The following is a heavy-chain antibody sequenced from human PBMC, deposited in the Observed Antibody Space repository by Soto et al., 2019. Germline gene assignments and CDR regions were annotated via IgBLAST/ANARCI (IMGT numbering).Heavy chain of an antibody. J-gene: IGHJ6*02. V-gene: IGHV3-23*01. D-gene: IGHD3-10*01. Sequence: PGGSLRLSCAASGFTFSVYAMTWVRQAPGKGLEWVSGISGSGANIYHADSVKGRFTISRDNSKNTLYLQMNSLRAEDTAVYSCARRXSYGSGSYMYYYYGLDVWGQGTTVTVSS. CDR3: ARRXSYGSGSYMYYYYGLDV. CDR1: GFTFSVYA. CDR2: ISGSGANI.